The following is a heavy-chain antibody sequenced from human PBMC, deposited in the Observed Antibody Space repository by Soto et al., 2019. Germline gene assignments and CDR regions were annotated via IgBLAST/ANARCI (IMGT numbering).Heavy chain of an antibody. D-gene: IGHD6-19*01. CDR2: IYYSGST. J-gene: IGHJ5*02. Sequence: QVQLQESGPGLVKPSETLSVTCTVSGCSITSYYWSWIRQSPGKGLEWIGYIYYSGSTNYNPSLKSRVTISVDTSKNQFSLKLSSVNAADTAVYYCARGGVYSSGWYPWGQGTLVTVSS. CDR1: GCSITSYY. CDR3: ARGGVYSSGWYP. V-gene: IGHV4-59*01.